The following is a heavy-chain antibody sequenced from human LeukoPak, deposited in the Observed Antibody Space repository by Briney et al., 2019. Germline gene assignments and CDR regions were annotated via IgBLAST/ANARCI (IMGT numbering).Heavy chain of an antibody. V-gene: IGHV1-2*02. J-gene: IGHJ5*02. D-gene: IGHD1-7*01. CDR2: INPNSGGT. CDR3: AREGLELRGWFDP. CDR1: GYTFTDYY. Sequence: ASVNVSCKPSGYTFTDYYMHWVGQAPAQGLEWMGWINPNSGGTNYAQKFQGRVTMTRDTSISTAYMELSRLRADDTAVYYCAREGLELRGWFDPWGQGTLVTVSS.